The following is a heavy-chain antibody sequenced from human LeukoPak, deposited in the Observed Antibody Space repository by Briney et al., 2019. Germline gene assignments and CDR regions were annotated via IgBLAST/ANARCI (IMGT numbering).Heavy chain of an antibody. CDR1: GVSMSSFY. CDR2: LSYSGST. J-gene: IGHJ3*02. Sequence: SETLSLTCSVSGVSMSSFYWSWLRPPPGKGLEWIAYLSYSGSTKYNPSHENRVTISIDTSKDQFSLKLSTVTTAETAVYYCARGAPSATWIQLWADAFDIWGQGTMVTVSS. CDR3: ARGAPSATWIQLWADAFDI. D-gene: IGHD5-18*01. V-gene: IGHV4-59*01.